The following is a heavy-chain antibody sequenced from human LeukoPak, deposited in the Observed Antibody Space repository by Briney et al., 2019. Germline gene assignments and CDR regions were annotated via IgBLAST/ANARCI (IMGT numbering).Heavy chain of an antibody. Sequence: ASVKVSCKASGYTFTNYGISWVRQAPGQGLEWMGWISAYNGNTNYAQKLQGRVTITRDTSASTAYMELSSLRSEDTAVYYCANPRYDSSGYYYVDWGQGTLVTVSS. V-gene: IGHV1-18*01. J-gene: IGHJ4*02. CDR2: ISAYNGNT. CDR1: GYTFTNYG. D-gene: IGHD3-22*01. CDR3: ANPRYDSSGYYYVD.